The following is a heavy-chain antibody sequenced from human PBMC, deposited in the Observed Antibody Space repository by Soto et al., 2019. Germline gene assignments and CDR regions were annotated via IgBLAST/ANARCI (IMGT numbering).Heavy chain of an antibody. Sequence: GGSLRLSCAASGFTFSSYAMHWVRQAPGKGLEWVAVISYDGSNKYYADSVKGRFTISRDNSKNTLYLQMNSLRAEDTAVYYCARREGGLGDAFDIWGQGTMVTVSS. CDR3: ARREGGLGDAFDI. V-gene: IGHV3-30*04. CDR2: ISYDGSNK. D-gene: IGHD6-19*01. CDR1: GFTFSSYA. J-gene: IGHJ3*02.